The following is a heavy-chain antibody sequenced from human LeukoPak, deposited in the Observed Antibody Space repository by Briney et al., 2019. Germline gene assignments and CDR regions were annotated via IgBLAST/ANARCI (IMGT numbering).Heavy chain of an antibody. CDR1: GDSISSSSSY. J-gene: IGHJ4*02. CDR2: IYYSGST. CDR3: ARGYSGYDFFDY. V-gene: IGHV4-39*01. Sequence: SETLSLTCTVSGDSISSSSSYWGWIRQPPGEGLEWIGSIYYSGSTYYNTSLKSRVTISVDTSKNQFSLRLSSVTAADTAVYYCARGYSGYDFFDYWGLGTLVTVSS. D-gene: IGHD5-12*01.